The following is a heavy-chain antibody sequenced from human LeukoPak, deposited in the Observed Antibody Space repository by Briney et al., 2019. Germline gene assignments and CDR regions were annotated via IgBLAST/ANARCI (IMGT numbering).Heavy chain of an antibody. CDR3: ARDRYFYDSSGYRIFDY. J-gene: IGHJ4*02. CDR2: IYCSGST. D-gene: IGHD3-22*01. Sequence: PSETLSLTCTVSGGSISSGGYYWSWIRQHPGKGLEWIGYIYCSGSTYYNPSLKSRVTISVDTSKNQFSLKLSSVTAADTAVYYCARDRYFYDSSGYRIFDYWGQGTLVTVSS. V-gene: IGHV4-31*03. CDR1: GGSISSGGYY.